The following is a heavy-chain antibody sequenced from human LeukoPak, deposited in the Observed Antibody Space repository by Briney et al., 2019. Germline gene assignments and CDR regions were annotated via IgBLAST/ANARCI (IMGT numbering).Heavy chain of an antibody. J-gene: IGHJ4*02. Sequence: SETLSLTCTVSGGSISSYYWSWIRQPPGKGLEWIGYIYYSGSTNYNPSLKSRVTISVDTSKNQFSLKLSSVTAADTAVYYCARAEYYDSSGYYPIDYWGQGTLVTVSS. D-gene: IGHD3-22*01. CDR1: GGSISSYY. CDR3: ARAEYYDSSGYYPIDY. CDR2: IYYSGST. V-gene: IGHV4-59*01.